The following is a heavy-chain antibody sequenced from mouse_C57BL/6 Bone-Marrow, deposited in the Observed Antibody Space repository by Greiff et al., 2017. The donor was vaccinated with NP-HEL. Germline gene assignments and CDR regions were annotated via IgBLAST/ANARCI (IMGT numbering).Heavy chain of an antibody. CDR3: ARRRRRGYYDYEAWFAY. CDR2: IYPRSGNT. V-gene: IGHV1-81*01. Sequence: VQLQQSGAELARPGASVKLSCKASGYTFTSYGISWVKQRTGQGLEWIGEIYPRSGNTYYNEKFKGKATLTADKSSSTAYMELRSLTSEESAVYFCARRRRRGYYDYEAWFAYWGQGTLVTVSA. D-gene: IGHD2-4*01. J-gene: IGHJ3*01. CDR1: GYTFTSYG.